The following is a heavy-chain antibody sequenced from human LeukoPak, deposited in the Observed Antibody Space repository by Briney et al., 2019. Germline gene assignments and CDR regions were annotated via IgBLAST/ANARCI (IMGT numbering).Heavy chain of an antibody. CDR1: SGSISSTSYY. Sequence: SETLSLTCTASSGSISSTSYYWGWIRQPPGKGLEWIGSIYYSGSTYYNPSLKSRVTISVDTSKNHFSLKLSSVTAADTAVYYCARLDIVATIVDYWGQGTLVTVSS. CDR2: IYYSGST. V-gene: IGHV4-39*02. D-gene: IGHD5-12*01. J-gene: IGHJ4*02. CDR3: ARLDIVATIVDY.